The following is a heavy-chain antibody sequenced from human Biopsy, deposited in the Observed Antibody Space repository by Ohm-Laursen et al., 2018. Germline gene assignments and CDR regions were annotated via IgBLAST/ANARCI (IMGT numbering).Heavy chain of an antibody. CDR1: GYSFTSYY. V-gene: IGHV1-46*01. CDR2: INPSGSTT. Sequence: ATVKISCKASGYSFTSYYMHWVRQAPGQGLEWMGMINPSGSTTSYPQIFQGRVTMTRDTSKSTVYMELSSLRSADTAVYFCARNTGWYGDLYYFDYWGQGTLVTVSS. D-gene: IGHD6-19*01. J-gene: IGHJ4*02. CDR3: ARNTGWYGDLYYFDY.